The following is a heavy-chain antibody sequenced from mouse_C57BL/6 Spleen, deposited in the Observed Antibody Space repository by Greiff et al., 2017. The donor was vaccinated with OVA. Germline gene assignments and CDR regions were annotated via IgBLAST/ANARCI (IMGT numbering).Heavy chain of an antibody. Sequence: EVKLVESEGGLVQPGSSMKLSCTASGFTFSDYYMAWVRQVPEKGLEWVANINYDGSSTYYLDSLKSRFIISRDNAKNLLYLQVSSLKSEDTSTDCCARENDYGSSYRYFDVWGTGTTVTVSS. V-gene: IGHV5-16*01. CDR1: GFTFSDYY. D-gene: IGHD1-1*01. J-gene: IGHJ1*03. CDR2: INYDGSST. CDR3: ARENDYGSSYRYFDV.